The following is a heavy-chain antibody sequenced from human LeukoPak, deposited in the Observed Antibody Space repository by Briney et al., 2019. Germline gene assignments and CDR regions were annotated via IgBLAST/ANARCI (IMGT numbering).Heavy chain of an antibody. Sequence: GGSLRLSCAASGFTFSSYWMSWVRQAPGKGLEWVANIKQDGSEKYYVDSVEGRFTISRDNAKNSLYLQMNSLRAEDTAVYYCAREGFLTMSQINWFDPWGQGTLVTVSS. D-gene: IGHD3-10*02. V-gene: IGHV3-7*01. CDR1: GFTFSSYW. J-gene: IGHJ5*02. CDR3: AREGFLTMSQINWFDP. CDR2: IKQDGSEK.